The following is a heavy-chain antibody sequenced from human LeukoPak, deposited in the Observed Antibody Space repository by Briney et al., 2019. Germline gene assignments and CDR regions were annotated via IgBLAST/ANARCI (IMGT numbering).Heavy chain of an antibody. CDR2: LYYSGST. CDR1: GGSISSSSYY. V-gene: IGHV4-39*07. J-gene: IGHJ4*02. Sequence: SETLSLTCTVSGGSISSSSYYWGWIRQPPGRGLEWIGSLYYSGSTYYNPSLKSRVTISVDTSKNQFSLKLSSMTAADTAVYYCARGFRGASFDYWGQGTLVTVSS. D-gene: IGHD1-26*01. CDR3: ARGFRGASFDY.